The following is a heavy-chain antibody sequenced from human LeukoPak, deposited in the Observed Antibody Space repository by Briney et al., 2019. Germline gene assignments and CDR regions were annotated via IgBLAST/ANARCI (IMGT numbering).Heavy chain of an antibody. CDR1: GFTFDDYG. V-gene: IGHV3-20*04. J-gene: IGHJ3*02. CDR2: INWNGGST. Sequence: GGSLRLSCAASGFTFDDYGMSWVRQAPGKGLEWVSGINWNGGSTGYADSVKGRFTISRDNAKNSLYLQMNSLRAEDTAVYYCAKVEGGYCSSTSCPGAFDIWGQGTMVTVSS. D-gene: IGHD2-2*01. CDR3: AKVEGGYCSSTSCPGAFDI.